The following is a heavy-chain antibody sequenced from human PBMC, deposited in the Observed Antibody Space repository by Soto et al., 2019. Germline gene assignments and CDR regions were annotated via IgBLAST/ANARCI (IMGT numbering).Heavy chain of an antibody. Sequence: QVQLVESGGGVVQLGRSLRLSCAVSGFTVSTYGMHWVRQAPGKGLEWVAVISRDGGTKYYADSVKGRFTISRDNSRNTLFLEMNSLRSDDMSVYYCTGEVASGYWGQGNMVTVSS. D-gene: IGHD2-8*02. V-gene: IGHV3-30*03. CDR2: ISRDGGTK. J-gene: IGHJ4*02. CDR1: GFTVSTYG. CDR3: TGEVASGY.